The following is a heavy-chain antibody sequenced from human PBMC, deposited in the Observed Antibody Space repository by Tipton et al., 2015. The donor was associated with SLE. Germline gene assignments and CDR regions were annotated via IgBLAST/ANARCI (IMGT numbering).Heavy chain of an antibody. CDR1: GGSVSSSSYY. V-gene: IGHV4-39*07. CDR2: ISYGGNT. D-gene: IGHD2-2*01. Sequence: TLSLTCTASGGSVSSSSYYWGWIRQPPGEGLEWIGTISYGGNTYYNPSLKTPVTISVDTSKNQFSLRLSSVSAADTAMYYCARALWVDKDFEVPLATRLRAFDIWGQGRMVTVSS. CDR3: ARALWVDKDFEVPLATRLRAFDI. J-gene: IGHJ3*02.